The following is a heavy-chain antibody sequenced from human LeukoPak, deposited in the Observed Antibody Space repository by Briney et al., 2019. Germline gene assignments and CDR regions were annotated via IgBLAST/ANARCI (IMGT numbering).Heavy chain of an antibody. Sequence: GGSLRLSCAASGFTFSSYSMNWVRQAPGMGLEGGTSISVTSNYRYYADSVTGRFTISRDHAQSSLYLQLNSLRAEDTAVYYCARPDSDIFSASDYWAQGILVTVSS. CDR1: GFTFSSYS. J-gene: IGHJ4*02. CDR2: ISVTSNYR. CDR3: ARPDSDIFSASDY. V-gene: IGHV3-21*01. D-gene: IGHD3-9*01.